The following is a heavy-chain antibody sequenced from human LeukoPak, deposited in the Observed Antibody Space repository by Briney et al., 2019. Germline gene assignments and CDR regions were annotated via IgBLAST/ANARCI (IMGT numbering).Heavy chain of an antibody. Sequence: WGSLRLSCAASGFTFSSYAMTWVRQAPGKGLEWVSVITYSSDTTYYADSVKGRFTISRDNSKNTLYLQMNSLRAEDTAVYYCAKGYDTTYYHYYFMDVWGKGTTVTISS. CDR1: GFTFSSYA. J-gene: IGHJ6*03. D-gene: IGHD2-2*01. CDR3: AKGYDTTYYHYYFMDV. CDR2: ITYSSDTT. V-gene: IGHV3-23*01.